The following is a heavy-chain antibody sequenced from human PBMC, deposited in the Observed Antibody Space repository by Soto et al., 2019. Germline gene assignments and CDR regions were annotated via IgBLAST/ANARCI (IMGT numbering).Heavy chain of an antibody. CDR3: ARHTPAISISDH. J-gene: IGHJ4*02. V-gene: IGHV4-39*01. D-gene: IGHD2-15*01. CDR2: IYYSGST. CDR1: GGSISSSSYY. Sequence: QLQLQESGPGLVKPSETLSLTCTVSGGSISSSSYYWGWIRQPPGKGLEWIGSIYYSGSTYYNPSRKGRLTISVATSKNQFSLKLSSVTAAATAVYYCARHTPAISISDHWGQGTLVTVSS.